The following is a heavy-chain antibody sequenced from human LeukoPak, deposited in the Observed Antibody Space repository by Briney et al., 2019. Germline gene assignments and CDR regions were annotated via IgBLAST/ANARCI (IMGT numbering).Heavy chain of an antibody. D-gene: IGHD7-27*01. CDR2: INPSDGST. J-gene: IGHJ6*03. CDR1: GYTFTSYY. Sequence: ASVKVSCKASGYTFTSYYIHLVRQAPGQGFEWMAIINPSDGSTTNSQKFQGRVTITRNTSISTAYMELSSLRSEDTAVYYCARGNALTGDWEYYYYYYMDVWGKGTTVTVSS. V-gene: IGHV1-46*01. CDR3: ARGNALTGDWEYYYYYYMDV.